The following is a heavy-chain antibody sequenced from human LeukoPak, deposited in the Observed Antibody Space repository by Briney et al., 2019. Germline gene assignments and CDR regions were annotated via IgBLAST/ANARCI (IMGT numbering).Heavy chain of an antibody. CDR3: ARDRGNCGGDCYSD. CDR1: GFTFSSYW. J-gene: IGHJ4*02. V-gene: IGHV3-7*01. D-gene: IGHD2-21*01. Sequence: GGSLRLSCAASGFTFSSYWMSWVRQAPGKGLEWVANIKQDGSEKYYVDSVKGRFTISRDNAKNSLYLQMNSLRAEDTAVYYCARDRGNCGGDCYSDWGQGTLVTVSS. CDR2: IKQDGSEK.